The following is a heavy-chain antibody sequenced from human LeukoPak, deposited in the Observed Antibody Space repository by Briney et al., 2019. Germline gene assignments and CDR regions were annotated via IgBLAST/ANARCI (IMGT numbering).Heavy chain of an antibody. J-gene: IGHJ6*04. Sequence: PGGSLRLSCVASGLTFSSYGMHWVRQAPGKGLEWVAVISYDGSNKYYADSVKGRFTISRDNSKNTLYLQMNSLRAEDTAVFYCAKDAPPCSGGSCYSGYYFYGMDVWGKGTTVTVSS. CDR1: GLTFSSYG. CDR3: AKDAPPCSGGSCYSGYYFYGMDV. V-gene: IGHV3-30*18. D-gene: IGHD2-15*01. CDR2: ISYDGSNK.